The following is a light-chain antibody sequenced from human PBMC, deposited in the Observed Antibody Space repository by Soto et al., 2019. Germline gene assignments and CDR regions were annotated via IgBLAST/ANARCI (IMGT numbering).Light chain of an antibody. J-gene: IGLJ1*01. Sequence: QSALTQHASVSGSPGQSSTISFTGTSSDVGGYNYVSWYQQHPGKAPKLMIYEVSNRPSGVSNRFSGSKSGNTASLTISGLQAEDEADYYCSSYTSSSTYVFGTGTRSPS. V-gene: IGLV2-14*01. CDR1: SSDVGGYNY. CDR3: SSYTSSSTYV. CDR2: EVS.